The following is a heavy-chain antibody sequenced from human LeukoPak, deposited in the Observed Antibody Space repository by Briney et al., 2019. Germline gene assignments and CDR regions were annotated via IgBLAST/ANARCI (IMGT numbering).Heavy chain of an antibody. Sequence: GGSLRLSCAASGFTFSSYEMNWVRQAPGKGLEWVSYISSSGSTIYYADPVKGRFTISRDNAKNSLYLQMNSLRAEDTAVYYCARRQPLLHEVAFDYWGQGTLVTVSS. CDR2: ISSSGSTI. CDR3: ARRQPLLHEVAFDY. CDR1: GFTFSSYE. J-gene: IGHJ4*02. D-gene: IGHD2-15*01. V-gene: IGHV3-48*03.